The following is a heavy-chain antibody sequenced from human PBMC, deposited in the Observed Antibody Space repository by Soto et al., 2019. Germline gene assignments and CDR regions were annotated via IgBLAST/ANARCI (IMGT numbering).Heavy chain of an antibody. CDR3: ARASIVVVPAAISVGYYYGMDV. V-gene: IGHV3-48*03. Sequence: GGSLRLSCAASGFTFSSYEMNWVRQAPGKGLEWVSYISSSGSTIYYADSVKGRFTISRDNAKNSLYLQMNSLRAEDTAVYYCARASIVVVPAAISVGYYYGMDVWGQGTTVTVSS. CDR2: ISSSGSTI. J-gene: IGHJ6*02. D-gene: IGHD2-2*01. CDR1: GFTFSSYE.